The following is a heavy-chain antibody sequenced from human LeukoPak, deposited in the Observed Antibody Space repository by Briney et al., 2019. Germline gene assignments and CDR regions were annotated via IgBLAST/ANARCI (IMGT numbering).Heavy chain of an antibody. CDR2: INHSGST. CDR1: GGSFSGYY. D-gene: IGHD3-10*01. V-gene: IGHV4-34*01. CDR3: ARGRMVRGVIITTPIGY. J-gene: IGHJ4*02. Sequence: RPSETLSLTCAVYGGSFSGYYWSWIRQPPGKGLEWIGEINHSGSTNYNPSLKSRVTISVDTSKNQFSLKLSSVTAADTAVYYCARGRMVRGVIITTPIGYWGQGTLVTVSS.